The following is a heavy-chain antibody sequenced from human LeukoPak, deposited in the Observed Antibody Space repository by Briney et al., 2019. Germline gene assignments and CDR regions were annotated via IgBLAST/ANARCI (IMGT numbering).Heavy chain of an antibody. D-gene: IGHD3-16*01. CDR1: GGSISSSSYY. Sequence: SETLSLTCTVSGGSISSSSYYWGWIRQPPGKGLEWIGCIYYSGSTYYNPSLKSRVTISVDTSKNQFSLKLSSVTAADTAVYYCTRGAGWLIDYWGQGILVTVSS. CDR2: IYYSGST. CDR3: TRGAGWLIDY. J-gene: IGHJ4*02. V-gene: IGHV4-39*01.